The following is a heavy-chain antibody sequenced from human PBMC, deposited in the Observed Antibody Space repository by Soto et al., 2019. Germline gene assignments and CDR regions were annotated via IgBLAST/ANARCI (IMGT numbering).Heavy chain of an antibody. J-gene: IGHJ6*02. CDR3: ARPYNTTTVSYYYYGMDV. CDR1: GGTFSSYA. D-gene: IGHD1-1*01. CDR2: IIPIFGTA. Sequence: QVQLVQSGAEVKKPGSSVKVSCKASGGTFSSYAISWVRQAPGQGLEWMGGIIPIFGTANYAQKFQGRVTITADESTSTAYMELSSLRSEDTAVYYCARPYNTTTVSYYYYGMDVWGQGTTVTVSS. V-gene: IGHV1-69*12.